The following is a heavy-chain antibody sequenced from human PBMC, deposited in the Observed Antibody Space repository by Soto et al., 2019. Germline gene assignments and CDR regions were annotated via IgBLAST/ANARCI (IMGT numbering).Heavy chain of an antibody. V-gene: IGHV1-69*01. D-gene: IGHD3-16*01. Sequence: QVHVVQSGAEVKKPGSSVKVTCKAFGGTFNSFGINWVRQAPGQGLEWMGGIIPVFGTTKYAQKFRDRVTFVATGSTSTSYMGLGALTFDDTAVNSSAIEVWGWGGYYLDSWGQGTLVTVSS. CDR1: GGTFNSFG. J-gene: IGHJ4*02. CDR3: AIEVWGWGGYYLDS. CDR2: IIPVFGTT.